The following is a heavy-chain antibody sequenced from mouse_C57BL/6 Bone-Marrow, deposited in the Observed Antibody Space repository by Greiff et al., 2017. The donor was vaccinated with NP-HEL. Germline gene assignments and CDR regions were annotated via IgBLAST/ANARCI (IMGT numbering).Heavy chain of an antibody. CDR1: GYAFSSYW. CDR2: IYPGDGDT. V-gene: IGHV1-80*01. Sequence: QVQLQQSGAELVKPGASVKISCKASGYAFSSYWMNWVKQRPGKGLEWIGQIYPGDGDTNYNGKFKGKATLTADKSSSTAYMQLSSLTSEDSAVYFCARLWLRRQYYFDYWGQGTTLTVSS. CDR3: ARLWLRRQYYFDY. J-gene: IGHJ2*01. D-gene: IGHD2-2*01.